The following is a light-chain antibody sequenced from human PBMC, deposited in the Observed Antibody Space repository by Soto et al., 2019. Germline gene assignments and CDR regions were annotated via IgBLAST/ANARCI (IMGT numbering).Light chain of an antibody. V-gene: IGLV1-40*01. CDR1: SSNIGAGYD. Sequence: QSVLTQPPSVSGAPGQRVTISCTGSSSNIGAGYDVHWYQQLPGTAPKLLIYGNNKRPSGVPDRFSGSESGTSASLAITGLQAEDEADYYCQSYDSSLSGGVFGGGTKVTVL. CDR2: GNN. CDR3: QSYDSSLSGGV. J-gene: IGLJ3*02.